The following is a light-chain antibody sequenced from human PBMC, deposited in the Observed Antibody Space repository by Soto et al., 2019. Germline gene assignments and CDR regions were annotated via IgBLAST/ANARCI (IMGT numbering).Light chain of an antibody. CDR1: QDISNY. J-gene: IGKJ4*01. V-gene: IGKV1-27*01. CDR3: REYKSAPLT. CDR2: AAS. Sequence: DIQMTQSPSSLSASVGDRVIITCRATQDISNYLAWYQQKPGKVPKLLIYAASTLQSGVPSRFSGSGSGTDFTLTISSLQPEDVATFYCREYKSAPLTFGGGTKVGIK.